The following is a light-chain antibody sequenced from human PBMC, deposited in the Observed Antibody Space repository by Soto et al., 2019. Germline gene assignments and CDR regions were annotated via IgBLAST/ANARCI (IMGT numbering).Light chain of an antibody. CDR3: LQAYNYPLT. CDR2: AAS. V-gene: IGKV1-6*01. J-gene: IGKJ4*01. Sequence: IQMTQSPSSVSASVGDRVTITCRASQGIRNDLGWYQQKPGKAPKLLIYAASSLQSGVPSTFSGSGSGTDFTLTISSLQPENFATYYCLQAYNYPLTFGGGTKVDIK. CDR1: QGIRND.